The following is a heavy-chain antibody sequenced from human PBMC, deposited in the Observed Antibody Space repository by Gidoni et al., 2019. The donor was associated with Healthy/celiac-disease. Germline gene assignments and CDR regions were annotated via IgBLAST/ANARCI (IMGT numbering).Heavy chain of an antibody. CDR1: GFTFSSYS. J-gene: IGHJ4*02. Sequence: EVQLVESGGGLVKPGGSLRRSCAASGFTFSSYSMNWVRQAPGKGLEGCSSMSSSSSYIYYADSVKGRFTISRDNAKNSLYLQMNSLRAEDTAVYYCARGMDIVVVVTGVDYWGQGTLVTVSS. CDR3: ARGMDIVVVVTGVDY. D-gene: IGHD2-15*01. V-gene: IGHV3-21*01. CDR2: MSSSSSYI.